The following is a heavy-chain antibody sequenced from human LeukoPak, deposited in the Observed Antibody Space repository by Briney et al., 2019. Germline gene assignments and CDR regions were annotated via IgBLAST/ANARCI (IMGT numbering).Heavy chain of an antibody. V-gene: IGHV4-61*02. Sequence: SETLSLTCTVSGGSISSGGYYWRWIRQPAGTGLEWIGRIYTSGSTNYNPSLKSRVTISVDTSKNQFSLKLSSLTAADTAVYYCARLGEPIGRAGYSSSWYKDYWGQGTLVTVSS. CDR3: ARLGEPIGRAGYSSSWYKDY. D-gene: IGHD6-13*01. J-gene: IGHJ4*02. CDR1: GGSISSGGYY. CDR2: IYTSGST.